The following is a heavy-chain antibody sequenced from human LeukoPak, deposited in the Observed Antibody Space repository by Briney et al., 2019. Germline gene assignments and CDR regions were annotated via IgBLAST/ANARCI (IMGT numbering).Heavy chain of an antibody. D-gene: IGHD1-26*01. CDR1: GFTFSSSA. V-gene: IGHV3-23*01. J-gene: IGHJ4*02. CDR3: AKDLPPCGSCHPFYFDS. Sequence: GSLRLSCAASGFTFSSSAMNWVRQAPGKGLEWVSGISGSGGTTYYADSVRGRFTISRDNSMNTLFLQINSLRAEDTAVYYCAKDLPPCGSCHPFYFDSWGQGTLVTVSS. CDR2: ISGSGGTT.